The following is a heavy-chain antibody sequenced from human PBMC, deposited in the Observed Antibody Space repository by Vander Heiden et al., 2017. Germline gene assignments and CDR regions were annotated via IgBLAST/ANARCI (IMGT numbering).Heavy chain of an antibody. V-gene: IGHV3-23*01. CDR2: ISGSGGST. Sequence: EVQLLESGGGLVQPGGSLRLSCAASGFTFSSYAMSWVCQAPGKGLEWVSAISGSGGSTYYADSVKGRFTISRDNSKNTLYLQMNSLRAEDTAVYYCATTRYSKNWFDPWGQGTLVTVSS. J-gene: IGHJ5*02. CDR3: ATTRYSKNWFDP. D-gene: IGHD3-16*02. CDR1: GFTFSSYA.